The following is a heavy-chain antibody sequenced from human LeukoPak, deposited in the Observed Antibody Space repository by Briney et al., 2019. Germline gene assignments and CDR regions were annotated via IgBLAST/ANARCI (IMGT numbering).Heavy chain of an antibody. Sequence: GGSLRLSCAASGFTFSSYAMHWVRQAPGKGLERVAVISYDGSNKYYADSVKGRFTISRDNSNNTLYLQMNSLRAEHTAVYYCARGEALIAFDYCGQGTLVSASS. CDR3: ARGEALIAFDY. D-gene: IGHD3-22*01. J-gene: IGHJ4*02. V-gene: IGHV3-30*04. CDR1: GFTFSSYA. CDR2: ISYDGSNK.